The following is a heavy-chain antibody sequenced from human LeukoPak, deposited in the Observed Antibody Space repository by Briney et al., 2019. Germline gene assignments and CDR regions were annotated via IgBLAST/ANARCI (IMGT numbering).Heavy chain of an antibody. D-gene: IGHD4-23*01. CDR1: GYTYTSYY. Sequence: ASVVVSCKASGYTYTSYYMHWVRQAPGQGLEWMGIINPSGGSTSYAQKFQGRVTMTRDTSTSTVYMELSSLRSEDTAVYYCARDMDYGGNYSDAFDIWGQGTMVTVSS. CDR2: INPSGGST. J-gene: IGHJ3*02. CDR3: ARDMDYGGNYSDAFDI. V-gene: IGHV1-46*01.